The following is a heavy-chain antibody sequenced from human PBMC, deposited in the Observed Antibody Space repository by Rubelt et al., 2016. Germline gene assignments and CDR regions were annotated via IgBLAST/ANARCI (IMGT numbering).Heavy chain of an antibody. CDR1: GGSISSGSYY. CDR3: ARHRYGDYCANIDY. CDR2: IYYSGSP. D-gene: IGHD4-17*01. J-gene: IGHJ4*02. Sequence: QLQLQESGPRLVKPSETLSLTCTVPGGSISSGSYYWGWIRQPPGKGLEWIATIYYSGSPYYNPSLKSRVTISVDTSNSRYPRTRRSLTAAETAMYYCARHRYGDYCANIDYWGQGTLVTVSS. V-gene: IGHV4-39*01.